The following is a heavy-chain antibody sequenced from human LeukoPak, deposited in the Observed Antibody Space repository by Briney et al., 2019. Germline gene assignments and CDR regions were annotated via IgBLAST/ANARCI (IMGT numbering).Heavy chain of an antibody. CDR3: ARHGGSYLFDY. D-gene: IGHD1-26*01. CDR1: GGSISSYY. J-gene: IGHJ4*02. Sequence: SETLSLTCTVSGGSISSYYWSWIRQPPGKGLEWIGYIYYSGSTNYNPSLKSRVTISVDTSKNQFSLKLSSVTAADTAVYYCARHGGSYLFDYWGQGTLATVSS. V-gene: IGHV4-59*08. CDR2: IYYSGST.